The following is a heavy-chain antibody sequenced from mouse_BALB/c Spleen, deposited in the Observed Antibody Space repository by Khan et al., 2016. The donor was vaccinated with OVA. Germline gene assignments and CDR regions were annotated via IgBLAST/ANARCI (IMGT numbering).Heavy chain of an antibody. CDR3: ARGNYYGSSSWFGY. D-gene: IGHD1-1*01. CDR1: GYTFSSYW. CDR2: ILPGSGSN. Sequence: QVQLNQSGAELMKPGASVKISCKATGYTFSSYWIEWVKQRPGHGLEWIGEILPGSGSNNYNEKFKGKATFTADTSSNTAYMQLSSLTSEDSAVYYCARGNYYGSSSWFGYWGQGTLVTVSA. J-gene: IGHJ3*01. V-gene: IGHV1-9*01.